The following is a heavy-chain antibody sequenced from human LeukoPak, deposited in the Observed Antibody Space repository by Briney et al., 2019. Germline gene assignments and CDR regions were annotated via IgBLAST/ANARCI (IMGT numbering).Heavy chain of an antibody. J-gene: IGHJ4*02. CDR1: GYTFTAYY. Sequence: ASVTVSCKASGYTFTAYYLYWVRQAPGQGLESMGWIHPNSGATNSAQKFQGRVTLTRDTPISTAYMELSGLKSDDTAVYYCARDGPSIMIDFDYWGQGTLVTVSS. V-gene: IGHV1-2*02. CDR3: ARDGPSIMIDFDY. D-gene: IGHD3-22*01. CDR2: IHPNSGAT.